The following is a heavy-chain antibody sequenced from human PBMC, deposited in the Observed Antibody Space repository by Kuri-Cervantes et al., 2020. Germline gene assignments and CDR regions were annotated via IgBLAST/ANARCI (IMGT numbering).Heavy chain of an antibody. Sequence: GGSLRLSCAASGFTFSNAWMSWVRQAPGKGLEWVGRIKSKTDGGTTDYAAPVKGRFTISRDDSKNTLYLQMNSLRAEDTAVYYCAKEMTARGNLFDYWGQGTLVTVSS. J-gene: IGHJ4*02. CDR3: AKEMTARGNLFDY. CDR2: IKSKTDGGTT. CDR1: GFTFSNAW. V-gene: IGHV3-15*01.